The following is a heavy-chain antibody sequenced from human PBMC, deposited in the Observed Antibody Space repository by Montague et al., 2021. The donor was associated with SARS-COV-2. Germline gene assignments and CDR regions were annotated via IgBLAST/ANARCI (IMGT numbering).Heavy chain of an antibody. CDR2: ISYDGSNK. Sequence: RSLSFSASGFPFSSYAMHWVRQAPGKGLEWVAVISYDGSNKYYADSVKGRFTISRDNSKNTLYLQMNSLRAEDTAVYYCARVLDYYGSGSYPLYYYYGMDVWGQGTTVTVSS. CDR1: GFPFSSYA. CDR3: ARVLDYYGSGSYPLYYYYGMDV. D-gene: IGHD3-10*01. V-gene: IGHV3-30*04. J-gene: IGHJ6*02.